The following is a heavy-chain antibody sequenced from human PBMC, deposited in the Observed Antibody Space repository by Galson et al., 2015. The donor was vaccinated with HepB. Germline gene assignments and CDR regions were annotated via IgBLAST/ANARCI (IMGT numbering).Heavy chain of an antibody. Sequence: SLRLSCAASGFTFSSYAMTWVRQTPGKGLEWVSNINSGGGSPYYADSVKGRFTISRSNSKNKLYLQMNSLRAEDTAIYYCAKDRGEGGVVTSLSYYSGMDVWGQGTTVTVSS. J-gene: IGHJ6*02. CDR2: INSGGGSP. CDR1: GFTFSSYA. CDR3: AKDRGEGGVVTSLSYYSGMDV. V-gene: IGHV3-23*01. D-gene: IGHD3-3*01.